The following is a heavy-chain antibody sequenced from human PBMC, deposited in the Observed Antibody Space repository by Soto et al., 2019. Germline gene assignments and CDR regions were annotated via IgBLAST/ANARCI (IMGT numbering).Heavy chain of an antibody. CDR1: GFTFSSYA. Sequence: QVQLVESGGGVVQPGRSLRLSCAASGFTFSSYAMHWVRQAPGKGLEWVAVISYDGSNKYYADSVKGRFTISRDNSKNTLYLQMSSLRAEDTGVYYCARGGLAVAGTYYWGQGTLVTVSS. J-gene: IGHJ4*02. D-gene: IGHD6-19*01. CDR2: ISYDGSNK. CDR3: ARGGLAVAGTYY. V-gene: IGHV3-30-3*01.